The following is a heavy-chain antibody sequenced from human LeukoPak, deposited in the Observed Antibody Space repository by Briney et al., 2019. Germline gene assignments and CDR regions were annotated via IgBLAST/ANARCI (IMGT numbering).Heavy chain of an antibody. J-gene: IGHJ6*03. CDR1: GFTFDDYG. V-gene: IGHV3-20*01. CDR3: ARALISSWYNYYMDV. Sequence: GGSLRLSCAASGFTFDDYGMSWVRQAPGKGLGWVSGINWNGGSTGYADSVKGRFTISRDNAKNSLYLQMNSLRAEDTALYHCARALISSWYNYYMDVWGKGTTVTISS. CDR2: INWNGGST. D-gene: IGHD6-13*01.